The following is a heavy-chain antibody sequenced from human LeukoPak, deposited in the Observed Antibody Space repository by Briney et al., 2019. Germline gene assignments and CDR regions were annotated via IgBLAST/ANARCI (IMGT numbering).Heavy chain of an antibody. CDR2: INSDGNNT. CDR1: GFTFSSYA. V-gene: IGHV3-74*01. D-gene: IGHD3-10*01. CDR3: ASDWYYGSGSL. J-gene: IGHJ4*02. Sequence: PGGSLRLSCAASGFTFSSYAMSWVRQAPGKGLVWVSRINSDGNNTNYADSVRGRFTISRDNAKNTLYLQMSSLRPEDTAVYYCASDWYYGSGSLWGQGTLVTVSS.